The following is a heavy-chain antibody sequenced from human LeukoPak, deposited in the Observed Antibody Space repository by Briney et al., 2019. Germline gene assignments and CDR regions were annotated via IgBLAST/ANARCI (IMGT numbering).Heavy chain of an antibody. CDR2: ISSSSSYI. Sequence: GGPLRLSCAASGFTFSSYSMNWVRQAPGKGLEWVSSISSSSSYIYYADSVKGRFTISRDNSKNTLYLQMNSLRAEDTAVYYCARDNGRLGYYDSSGYIDYWGQGTLVTVSS. CDR3: ARDNGRLGYYDSSGYIDY. V-gene: IGHV3-21*01. D-gene: IGHD3-22*01. CDR1: GFTFSSYS. J-gene: IGHJ4*02.